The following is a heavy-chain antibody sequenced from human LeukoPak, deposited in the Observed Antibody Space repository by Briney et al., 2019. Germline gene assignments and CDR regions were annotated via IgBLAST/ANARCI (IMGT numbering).Heavy chain of an antibody. D-gene: IGHD3-16*01. V-gene: IGHV5-51*01. CDR3: ARRYDYVLDY. J-gene: IGHJ4*02. Sequence: KVSCKGSGYSFSSYWIGWVRQMPGKGLEWMGMIYPGDSDTRYSPSFQGQVTISADKSISTAYLPCSSLSASDTAMYYCARRYDYVLDYWGQGTLVTVSS. CDR2: IYPGDSDT. CDR1: GYSFSSYW.